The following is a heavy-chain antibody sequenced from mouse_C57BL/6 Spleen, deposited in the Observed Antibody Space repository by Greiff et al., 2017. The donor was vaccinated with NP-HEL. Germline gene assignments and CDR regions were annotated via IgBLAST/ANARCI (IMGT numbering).Heavy chain of an antibody. CDR1: GYTFTSYW. CDR3: ARKDGYSLAY. D-gene: IGHD2-3*01. J-gene: IGHJ3*01. CDR2: IHPNSGST. Sequence: QVQLQQPGAELVKPGASVKLSCKASGYTFTSYWMHWVKQRPGQGLEWIGMIHPNSGSTNYNETFKSKATLTVDKSSSTAYLQLSSLTSEDSAVYYCARKDGYSLAYWGQGTLVTVSA. V-gene: IGHV1-64*01.